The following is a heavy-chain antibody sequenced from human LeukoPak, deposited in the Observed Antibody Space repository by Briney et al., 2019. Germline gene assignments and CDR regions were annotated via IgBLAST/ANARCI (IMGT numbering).Heavy chain of an antibody. CDR1: GGSISSRSYY. Sequence: SETLSLTCTVSGGSISSRSYYWGWIRQPPGKGLEWIGSIYYSGSTYYNPSLKSRVTVSVDTSKNQFSLKLSSVTAADTAVYYCARGRTWSGAYFDYWGQGTLVTVSS. J-gene: IGHJ4*02. CDR2: IYYSGST. V-gene: IGHV4-39*07. CDR3: ARGRTWSGAYFDY. D-gene: IGHD6-25*01.